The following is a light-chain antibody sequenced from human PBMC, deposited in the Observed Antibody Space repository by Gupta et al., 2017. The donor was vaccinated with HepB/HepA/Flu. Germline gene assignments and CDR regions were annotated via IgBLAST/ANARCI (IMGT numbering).Light chain of an antibody. Sequence: DIQLTQSPSFLSASVGDRVTITCRASQGISSYLAWYQQKPGKAPKLLIYAASTLQSGVPSRFSGSGSGTEFTLTISSRQPEDFATYYCQQLKSYPLITFGQGTRLEIK. CDR1: QGISSY. CDR2: AAS. J-gene: IGKJ5*01. CDR3: QQLKSYPLIT. V-gene: IGKV1-9*01.